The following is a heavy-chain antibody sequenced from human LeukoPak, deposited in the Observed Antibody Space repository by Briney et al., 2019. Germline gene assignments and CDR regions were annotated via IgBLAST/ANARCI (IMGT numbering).Heavy chain of an antibody. J-gene: IGHJ5*02. D-gene: IGHD1-7*01. CDR2: ISRAGESI. V-gene: IGHV3-21*01. CDR3: MRGATDTTRWFDP. CDR1: GFTFNAYS. Sequence: GGSLRLSCAASGFTFNAYSMGWVRQAPGKGLEWVSIISRAGESILYADSVKGRFTISRDNAKNSLYLQMNGLRAEDTAAYYCMRGATDTTRWFDPWGQGTLVTVSS.